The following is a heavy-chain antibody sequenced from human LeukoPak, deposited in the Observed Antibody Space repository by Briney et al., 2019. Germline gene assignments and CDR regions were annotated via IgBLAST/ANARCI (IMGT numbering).Heavy chain of an antibody. Sequence: PGGSLRLSCAASGFTFSSYSMNWVRQAPGKGLEWVSSISSSSSYIYYADSVKGRFTISRDNAKNSLFLQMNSLRAEDTAVYYCASRHSSDYNSFAYWGQGTLVTVSS. CDR2: ISSSSSYI. CDR1: GFTFSSYS. D-gene: IGHD3-22*01. CDR3: ASRHSSDYNSFAY. V-gene: IGHV3-21*06. J-gene: IGHJ4*02.